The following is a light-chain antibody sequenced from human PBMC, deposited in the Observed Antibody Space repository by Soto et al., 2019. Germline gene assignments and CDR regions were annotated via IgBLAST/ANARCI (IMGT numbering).Light chain of an antibody. CDR3: QQRSAWPRWT. J-gene: IGKJ1*01. V-gene: IGKV1-27*01. Sequence: KGTETFRVSQGISNYLAWYQQKPGKVPKLLIYAASTLQSGVPSRFSGIGSGTHFTLTICSLRPADVAPYYCQQRSAWPRWTFGQGTKVDI. CDR1: QGISNY. CDR2: AAS.